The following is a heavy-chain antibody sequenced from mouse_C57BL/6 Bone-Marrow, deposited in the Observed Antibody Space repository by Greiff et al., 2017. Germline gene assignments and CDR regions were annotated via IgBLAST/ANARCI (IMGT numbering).Heavy chain of an antibody. V-gene: IGHV5-17*01. J-gene: IGHJ3*01. CDR1: GFTFSDYG. CDR3: ARNGYDWFAY. D-gene: IGHD2-2*01. Sequence: VQVVESGGGLVKPGGSLKLSCAASGFTFSDYGMHWVRQAPEKGLEWVAYISSGSSTIYYADTVKGRFTISRDNAKNTLFLQMTSLRSEDTAMYYCARNGYDWFAYWGQGTLVTVSA. CDR2: ISSGSSTI.